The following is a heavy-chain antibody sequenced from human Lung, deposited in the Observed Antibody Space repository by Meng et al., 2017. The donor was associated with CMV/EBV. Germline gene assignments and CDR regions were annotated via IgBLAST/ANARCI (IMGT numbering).Heavy chain of an antibody. Sequence: ASVKVSXKASGYIFTKYGVNWMRQAPGQGPEWMGWISVYNGDTMYAPKVQGRVAMTTDTSTSTAYMELRGLRSDDTAVYYCARDAGTIAVSGIGDYWGQGTXVTVSS. V-gene: IGHV1-18*01. CDR3: ARDAGTIAVSGIGDY. CDR2: ISVYNGDT. J-gene: IGHJ4*02. D-gene: IGHD6-19*01. CDR1: GYIFTKYG.